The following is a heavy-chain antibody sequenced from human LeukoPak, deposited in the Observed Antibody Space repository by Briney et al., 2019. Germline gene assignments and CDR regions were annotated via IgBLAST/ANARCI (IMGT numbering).Heavy chain of an antibody. V-gene: IGHV1-24*01. CDR2: FDPEDGET. D-gene: IGHD4-11*01. J-gene: IGHJ3*02. CDR3: ATVLIYSKGYDAFDI. CDR1: GYTLTELS. Sequence: ASVKVSCKVSGYTLTELSMHWVRRAPGKGLEWMGGFDPEDGETIYAQKFQGRVTMTEDTSTDTAYVELSSLRSEDTAVYYCATVLIYSKGYDAFDIWGQGTMVTVSS.